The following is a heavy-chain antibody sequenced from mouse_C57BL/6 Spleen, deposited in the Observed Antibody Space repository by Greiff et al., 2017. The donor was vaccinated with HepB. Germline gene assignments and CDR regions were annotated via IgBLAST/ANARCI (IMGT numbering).Heavy chain of an antibody. CDR1: GYTFTSYW. CDR3: ARGELLRAMDY. J-gene: IGHJ4*01. D-gene: IGHD1-1*01. Sequence: QVQLQQPGAELVMPGASVKLSCKASGYTFTSYWMHWVKQRPGQGLEWIGEIDPSDSYTNYNQKFKGKSTLTVDKSSSTAYMQLSSLTSEDSAVYYCARGELLRAMDYWGQGTSVTVSS. CDR2: IDPSDSYT. V-gene: IGHV1-69*01.